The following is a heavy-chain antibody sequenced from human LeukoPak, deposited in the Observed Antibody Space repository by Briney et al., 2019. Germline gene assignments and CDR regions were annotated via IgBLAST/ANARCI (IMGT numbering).Heavy chain of an antibody. D-gene: IGHD3-10*01. CDR3: ARDLVWFGEPKGYYNYMDV. J-gene: IGHJ6*03. V-gene: IGHV3-21*01. CDR1: GFTFNTYT. CDR2: ISSSSIYI. Sequence: TPGGSLRLSCAASGFTFNTYTINWVRQAPGKGLEWVSSISSSSIYIYYADSLKGRFTISRDNAKNSLYLQMNTLRAEDTAVYYCARDLVWFGEPKGYYNYMDVWGKGTTVTVSS.